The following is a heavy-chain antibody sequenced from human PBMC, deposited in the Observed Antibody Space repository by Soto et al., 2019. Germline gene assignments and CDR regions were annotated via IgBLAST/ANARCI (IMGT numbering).Heavy chain of an antibody. D-gene: IGHD3-22*01. J-gene: IGHJ6*02. CDR3: ARQFSRYYDSSGYYSPLYYYYGMDV. CDR2: IYYGGSI. Sequence: SETLSLTCTVSGDSIISRSYYWVLIRQPPGKGLEWIGSIYYGGSIYYNPSLKSRVTISVDTSKNQFSLKLSSVTAADTAVYYCARQFSRYYDSSGYYSPLYYYYGMDVWGQWTTSPSP. V-gene: IGHV4-39*01. CDR1: GDSIISRSYY.